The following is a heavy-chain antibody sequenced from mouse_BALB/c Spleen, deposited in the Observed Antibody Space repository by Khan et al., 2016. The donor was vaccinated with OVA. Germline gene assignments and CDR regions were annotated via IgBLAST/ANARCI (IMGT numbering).Heavy chain of an antibody. J-gene: IGHJ2*01. Sequence: EVQLQESGPGLVKPSQSLSLTCTVTAYSITSDYAWTWIRQFPGNKLEWMGSIRYSGSTSYNPSHTSRISITRDTSKNQFFLQLISVTTEDTATYDCACNRFYYRYSFFNYWGQGTTLTVSS. CDR1: AYSITSDYA. V-gene: IGHV3-2*02. CDR2: IRYSGST. D-gene: IGHD2-14*01. CDR3: ACNRFYYRYSFFNY.